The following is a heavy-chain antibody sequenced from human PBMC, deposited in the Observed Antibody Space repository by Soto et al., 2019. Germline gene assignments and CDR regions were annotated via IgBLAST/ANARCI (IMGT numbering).Heavy chain of an antibody. D-gene: IGHD6-13*01. V-gene: IGHV3-33*01. Sequence: PVGSLRLSCAASGFTFSSYGMHWVRQAPGKGLEWVAVIWYDGSNKYYADSVKGRFTISRDNSKNTLYLQMNSLRAEDTAVYYCVSSPLYYYYGMDVWGQGTTVTL. CDR2: IWYDGSNK. CDR3: VSSPLYYYYGMDV. CDR1: GFTFSSYG. J-gene: IGHJ6*02.